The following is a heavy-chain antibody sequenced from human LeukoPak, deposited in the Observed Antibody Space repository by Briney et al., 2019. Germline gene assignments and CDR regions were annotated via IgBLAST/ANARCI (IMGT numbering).Heavy chain of an antibody. V-gene: IGHV1-18*01. CDR2: ISAYNGNT. J-gene: IGHJ4*02. D-gene: IGHD3-10*01. Sequence: EASVKVSCKASGYTFTSYGISWVRQAPGQGLEWMGWISAYNGNTNYAQKLQGRVTMTTDTSTSTAYMELRSLRSDDTAVYYCARDFRGGMVRGALDYWGQGTLVTVSS. CDR3: ARDFRGGMVRGALDY. CDR1: GYTFTSYG.